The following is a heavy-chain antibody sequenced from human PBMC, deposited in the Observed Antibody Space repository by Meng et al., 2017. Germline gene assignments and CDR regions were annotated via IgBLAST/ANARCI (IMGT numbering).Heavy chain of an antibody. J-gene: IGHJ5*01. CDR2: ISSSGSTI. V-gene: IGHV3-48*03. Sequence: GESLKISCAASGFTFSSYEMNWVRQAPGKGLEWVSYISSSGSTIYYADSVKGRFTISRDNAKNSLYLQMNSLRAEDTAVYYCARAGYSSSGDSKDNWFDPWGQGNQV. D-gene: IGHD6-13*01. CDR3: ARAGYSSSGDSKDNWFDP. CDR1: GFTFSSYE.